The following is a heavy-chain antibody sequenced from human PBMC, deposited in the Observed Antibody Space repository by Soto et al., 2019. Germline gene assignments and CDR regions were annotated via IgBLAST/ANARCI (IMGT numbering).Heavy chain of an antibody. CDR3: AKGLKALQPPYYDFWSGSNYGIDV. CDR2: INAGNGNT. D-gene: IGHD3-3*01. V-gene: IGHV1-3*01. Sequence: QVQLVQSGAEVKKPGASMKVSCKASGYTFTSYAMHWVRQAPGQRLEWMGWINAGNGNTKYSQKFHGRVTINRDTPASTAYMELRSLRYEDTAVYDCAKGLKALQPPYYDFWSGSNYGIDVWGQGTTVTVSS. CDR1: GYTFTSYA. J-gene: IGHJ6*02.